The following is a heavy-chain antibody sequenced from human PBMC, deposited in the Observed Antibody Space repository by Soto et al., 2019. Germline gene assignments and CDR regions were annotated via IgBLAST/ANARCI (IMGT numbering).Heavy chain of an antibody. V-gene: IGHV3-23*01. D-gene: IGHD2-15*01. CDR1: GFTFSSYA. Sequence: HPGGSLRLSCAASGFTFSSYAMSWVRQSPGKGLEWVSAISGSGGSTYYADSVKGRFTISRDNSKNTLYLQMNSLRAEDTAVYYCAKDINPESWWFKQQKDWYFDLWGRGTLVTVSS. CDR3: AKDINPESWWFKQQKDWYFDL. J-gene: IGHJ2*01. CDR2: ISGSGGST.